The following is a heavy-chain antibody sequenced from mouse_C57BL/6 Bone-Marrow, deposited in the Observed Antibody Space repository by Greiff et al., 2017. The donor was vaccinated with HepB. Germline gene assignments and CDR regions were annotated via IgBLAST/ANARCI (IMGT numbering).Heavy chain of an antibody. CDR3: ARKCYDYDGGFAY. CDR2: INPNNGGT. CDR1: GYTFTDYY. D-gene: IGHD2-4*01. J-gene: IGHJ3*01. V-gene: IGHV1-26*01. Sequence: VQLQQSGPELVKPGASVKISCKASGYTFTDYYMHWVKQSHGKSLEWIGDINPNNGGTSYNQKFKGKATLTVDKSSSTAYMELRSLTSEDSAVYYCARKCYDYDGGFAYWGQGTLVTVSA.